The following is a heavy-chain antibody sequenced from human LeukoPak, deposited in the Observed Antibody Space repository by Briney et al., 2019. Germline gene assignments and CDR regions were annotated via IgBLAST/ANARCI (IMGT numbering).Heavy chain of an antibody. CDR3: ARLHDAFDI. V-gene: IGHV4-39*01. J-gene: IGHJ3*02. CDR2: IYYSGST. Sequence: PSETLSLTCIVSGGSISSSSYYWGWIRQPPGKGLEWIGSIYYSGSTYYNPSLKSRVTISVDTSKNQFSLKLSSVTAADTAVYYCARLHDAFDIWGQGTMVTVSS. CDR1: GGSISSSSYY.